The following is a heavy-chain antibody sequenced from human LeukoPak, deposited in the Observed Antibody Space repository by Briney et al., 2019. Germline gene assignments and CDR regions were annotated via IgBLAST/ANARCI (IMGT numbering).Heavy chain of an antibody. D-gene: IGHD5/OR15-5a*01. CDR2: TRNKAKSYTT. CDR3: VCPQIESFDY. V-gene: IGHV3-72*01. J-gene: IGHJ4*02. Sequence: GGSLRLSCAASGFTFSDHYMDWVRQAPGKGLEWVGRTRNKAKSYTTEYAASVKGRFTISRDDSKNSLYLQMNSLKTEDTAVYYCVCPQIESFDYWGQGTLVTVSS. CDR1: GFTFSDHY.